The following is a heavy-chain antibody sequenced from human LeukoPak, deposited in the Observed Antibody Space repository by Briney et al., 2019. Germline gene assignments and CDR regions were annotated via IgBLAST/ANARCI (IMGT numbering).Heavy chain of an antibody. Sequence: GESLKISCKGSGYSFTSYWIGWVRQMPGKGLEWMGIIYPGDSDTRYSPSFQGQVTISADKSISTVYLQWSSLKASDTAMYYCARPNHDHGDPYYFDYWGQGTLVTVSS. CDR1: GYSFTSYW. V-gene: IGHV5-51*01. CDR2: IYPGDSDT. J-gene: IGHJ4*02. D-gene: IGHD4-17*01. CDR3: ARPNHDHGDPYYFDY.